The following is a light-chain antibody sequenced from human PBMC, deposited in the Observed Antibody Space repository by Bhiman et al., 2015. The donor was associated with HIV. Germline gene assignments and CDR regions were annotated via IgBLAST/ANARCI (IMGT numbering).Light chain of an antibody. Sequence: QSVLTQPPSVSAAPGQKVTISCSGSSSNIGNNYVSWYQQLPGTAPKLLIYDNNKRPSGIPDRFSGSKSGTSATLGITGLQTGDEADYYCGTWDSSLSGVVFGGGTKVTVV. V-gene: IGLV1-51*01. CDR3: GTWDSSLSGVV. CDR2: DNN. J-gene: IGLJ3*02. CDR1: SSNIGNNY.